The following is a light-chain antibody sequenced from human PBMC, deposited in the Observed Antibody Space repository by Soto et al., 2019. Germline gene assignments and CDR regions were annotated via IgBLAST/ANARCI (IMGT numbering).Light chain of an antibody. Sequence: EIVLTQSPGTLSLSPGERATLSCRASQSVSSSFLVWYQQKPGQAPRLLIYGASSRATGIPDRFSGSGSGTDFTLTISRLGPEDVAVYYCQQYGSSPLTFGGGTKVEIK. CDR2: GAS. J-gene: IGKJ4*01. CDR1: QSVSSSF. V-gene: IGKV3-20*01. CDR3: QQYGSSPLT.